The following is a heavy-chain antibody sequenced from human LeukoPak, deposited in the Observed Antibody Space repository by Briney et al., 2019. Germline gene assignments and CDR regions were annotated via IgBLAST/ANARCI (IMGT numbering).Heavy chain of an antibody. CDR2: IYYSGST. Sequence: PSETLSLTCTVSGYSISNGYYWSWIRPPPGKGLEWIGYIYYSGSTNYNPSLKSRVTISVDTSKNQFSLKLSSVTAADTAVYYCARYRSFGSSGNWFDPWGQGTLVTVSS. CDR3: ARYRSFGSSGNWFDP. V-gene: IGHV4-61*01. CDR1: GYSISNGYY. J-gene: IGHJ5*02. D-gene: IGHD6-6*01.